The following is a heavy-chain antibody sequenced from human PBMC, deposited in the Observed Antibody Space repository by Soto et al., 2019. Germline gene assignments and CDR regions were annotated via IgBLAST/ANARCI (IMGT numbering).Heavy chain of an antibody. D-gene: IGHD3-10*01. J-gene: IGHJ6*02. V-gene: IGHV3-30-3*01. Sequence: PGGSLRLSCAASGFSFSSYAMHWVRQAPGKGLEWVAVISFDGSNKHYADSVKGRFTISRDNAKNSLYLQMNSLRAEDTAVYYCARFLSDYYGSGSSFYGMDVWRQGTTVTVSS. CDR1: GFSFSSYA. CDR3: ARFLSDYYGSGSSFYGMDV. CDR2: ISFDGSNK.